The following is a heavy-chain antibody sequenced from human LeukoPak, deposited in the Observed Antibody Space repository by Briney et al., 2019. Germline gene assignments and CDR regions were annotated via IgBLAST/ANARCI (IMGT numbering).Heavy chain of an antibody. Sequence: GGSLRLSCAASGFIFSNYWMSWVRQAPGKGLEWVANIKQDGSEKYYVDSVKGRFTISRDNAKNSLYLQMNSLRAEDTAVYYCARSLYCSGGSCYSGDDYWGQGTLVTVSS. CDR2: IKQDGSEK. CDR1: GFIFSNYW. J-gene: IGHJ4*02. CDR3: ARSLYCSGGSCYSGDDY. D-gene: IGHD2-15*01. V-gene: IGHV3-7*01.